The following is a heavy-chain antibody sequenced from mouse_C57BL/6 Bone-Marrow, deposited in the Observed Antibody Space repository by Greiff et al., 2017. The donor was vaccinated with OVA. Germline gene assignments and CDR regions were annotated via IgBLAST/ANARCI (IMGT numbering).Heavy chain of an antibody. Sequence: EVQLQQSGTVLARPGASVKMSCKTSGYTFPSYWMHWVNQRPGQGLEWIGAIYPGNSDTSYNQKFKGKAKLTAVTSASTAYMELSSLTNEDSAIYYCANIAWFAYWGQGTLVTVSA. CDR1: GYTFPSYW. J-gene: IGHJ3*01. CDR3: ANIAWFAY. V-gene: IGHV1-5*01. CDR2: IYPGNSDT.